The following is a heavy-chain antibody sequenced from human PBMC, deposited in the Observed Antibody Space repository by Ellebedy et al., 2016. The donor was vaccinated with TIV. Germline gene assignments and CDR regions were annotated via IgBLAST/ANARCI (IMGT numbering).Heavy chain of an antibody. D-gene: IGHD4-17*01. Sequence: GESLKISCAASGFTFRSYWLTWVRQVPGKGLEWVANINQDGSEKYYVDSVKGRFTVSRDNAKNSLFLPMHSLRAEDTAVYYCATEGSYGDYLSPRHAFALWGQGTMVTVSS. V-gene: IGHV3-7*01. CDR3: ATEGSYGDYLSPRHAFAL. CDR1: GFTFRSYW. CDR2: INQDGSEK. J-gene: IGHJ3*01.